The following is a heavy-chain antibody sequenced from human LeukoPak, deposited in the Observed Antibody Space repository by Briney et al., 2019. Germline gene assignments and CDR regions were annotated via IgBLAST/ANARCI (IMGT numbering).Heavy chain of an antibody. J-gene: IGHJ4*02. D-gene: IGHD3-10*01. CDR1: GVSFSNYL. Sequence: GGSLRLSCAASGVSFSNYLVNWVRQAPGEGLGWVGNIKQDGSEKDYVDSVKGRFTIPRDNAQNSLYLQINSLRAEDTAVYYCARRYGSGSYVHFDYWGQGTLVTVSS. CDR2: IKQDGSEK. CDR3: ARRYGSGSYVHFDY. V-gene: IGHV3-7*01.